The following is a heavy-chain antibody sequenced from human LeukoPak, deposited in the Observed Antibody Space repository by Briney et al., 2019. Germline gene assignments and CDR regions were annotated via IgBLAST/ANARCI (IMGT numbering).Heavy chain of an antibody. V-gene: IGHV4-38-2*02. Sequence: SETLSLTCTVSGYSISSGYYWGWIRQPPGKGLEWIGSIYHSGSTNYNPSLKSRVTISVDTSKNQFSLKLSSVTAADTAVYYCARDKRFGYDFWSGPTYYYYYMDVWGKGTTVTVSS. J-gene: IGHJ6*03. CDR1: GYSISSGYY. D-gene: IGHD3-3*01. CDR3: ARDKRFGYDFWSGPTYYYYYMDV. CDR2: IYHSGST.